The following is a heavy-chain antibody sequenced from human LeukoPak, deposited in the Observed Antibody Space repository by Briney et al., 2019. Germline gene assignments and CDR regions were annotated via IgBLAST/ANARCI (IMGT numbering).Heavy chain of an antibody. J-gene: IGHJ4*02. D-gene: IGHD6-19*01. CDR3: VREVLSTAVAGGYYFDY. CDR2: IYYSGST. Sequence: SETLSLTCTVSGGSISSSSYYWGWIRQPPGKGLEWIGSIYYSGSTYYKPSLKSRVTISVDTSKNQFSLKLSSVTAADTAVYYCVREVLSTAVAGGYYFDYWGQGTLVTVSS. V-gene: IGHV4-39*07. CDR1: GGSISSSSYY.